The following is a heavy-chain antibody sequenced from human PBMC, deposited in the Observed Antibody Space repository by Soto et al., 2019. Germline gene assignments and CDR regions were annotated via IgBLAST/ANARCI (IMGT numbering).Heavy chain of an antibody. J-gene: IGHJ4*02. CDR2: ISYDGSNK. Sequence: GGSLRLSCAASGFTFSSYGMHWVRQAPGKGLEWVAVISYDGSNKYYADSVKGRFTISRDNSKNTLYLQMNSLRAEDTAVYYCAKDRRVGWLYFDYWGQGTLVTVSS. V-gene: IGHV3-30*18. CDR3: AKDRRVGWLYFDY. CDR1: GFTFSSYG. D-gene: IGHD3-10*01.